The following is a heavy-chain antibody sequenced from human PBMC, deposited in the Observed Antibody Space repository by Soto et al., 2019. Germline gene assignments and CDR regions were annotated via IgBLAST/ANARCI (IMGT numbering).Heavy chain of an antibody. CDR2: INHSGST. J-gene: IGHJ4*02. Sequence: SETLSLTCAVYGGSFSGYYWSWIRQPPGKGLEWIGEINHSGSTNYNPSLKSRVTKSVDTSKNQFSRKLSSVTAADTAVYYCARGKWELLYYFDYWGQGTLVTVSS. CDR1: GGSFSGYY. D-gene: IGHD1-26*01. V-gene: IGHV4-34*01. CDR3: ARGKWELLYYFDY.